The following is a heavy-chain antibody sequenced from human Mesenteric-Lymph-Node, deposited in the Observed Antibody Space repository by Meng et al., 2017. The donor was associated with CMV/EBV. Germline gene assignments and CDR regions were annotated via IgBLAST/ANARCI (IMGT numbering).Heavy chain of an antibody. J-gene: IGHJ5*02. CDR3: ARDGQYSNYKNNWFDP. CDR2: IIPILGVA. Sequence: SVKVSCKASGHTFSTYIFNWVRQAPGQGLEWMGRIIPILGVANYAQKFQGRVTITAHMSTTTAYLELTNLKSEDTAVYYCARDGQYSNYKNNWFDPWGQGTLVTVSS. D-gene: IGHD4-11*01. CDR1: GHTFSTYI. V-gene: IGHV1-69*04.